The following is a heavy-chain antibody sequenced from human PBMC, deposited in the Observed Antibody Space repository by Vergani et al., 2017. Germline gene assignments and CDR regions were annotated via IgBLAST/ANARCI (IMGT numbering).Heavy chain of an antibody. CDR2: FDPEHGEV. CDR1: GYSLTELT. Sequence: QVQLVQSGSEVRKPGASVKISCQVSGYSLTELTIHWVRQDPGKGLEWMGGFDPEHGEVTFAHHIQGRVTMTEDRSTDTAYMELSSLRPEDTALYYCALVTDYYDSSGYYLDYWGQGTLVTVSS. D-gene: IGHD3-22*01. V-gene: IGHV1-24*01. CDR3: ALVTDYYDSSGYYLDY. J-gene: IGHJ4*02.